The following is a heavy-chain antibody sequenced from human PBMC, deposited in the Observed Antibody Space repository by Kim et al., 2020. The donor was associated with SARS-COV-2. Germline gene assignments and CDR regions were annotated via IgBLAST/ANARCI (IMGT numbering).Heavy chain of an antibody. CDR3: ARDLYDFWSGYYY. D-gene: IGHD3-3*01. V-gene: IGHV1-69*01. Sequence: YAKKFQGGVTITADESTSTAYMELSSLRSEDTAVYYCARDLYDFWSGYYYWGQGTLVTVSS. J-gene: IGHJ4*02.